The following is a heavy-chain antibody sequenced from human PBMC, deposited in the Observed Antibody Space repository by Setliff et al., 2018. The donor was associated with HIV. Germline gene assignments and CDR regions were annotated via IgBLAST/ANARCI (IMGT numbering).Heavy chain of an antibody. CDR2: MSDYNRNT. Sequence: GALVKVSCKASGYSFTSFGISWVRQAPGQGLEWVGWMSDYNRNTEHAEKFRGRVTLTRDNFKDTLYLQTDSLRAEDTAVYYCASFLRSGELSLFPDGFNLWGQGTLVTVSS. J-gene: IGHJ3*01. D-gene: IGHD3-16*02. CDR1: GYSFTSFG. V-gene: IGHV1-18*01. CDR3: ASFLRSGELSLFPDGFNL.